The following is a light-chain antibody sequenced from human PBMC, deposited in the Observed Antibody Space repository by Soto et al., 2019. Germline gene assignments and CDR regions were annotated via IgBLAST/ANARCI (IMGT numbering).Light chain of an antibody. CDR1: QSVRSN. V-gene: IGKV3-11*01. CDR2: DAS. J-gene: IGKJ1*01. CDR3: QQRDNWPWT. Sequence: ETVLTQSPATLSLSPGARATLSCRASQSVRSNLAWYQHKPGQAPRLLIYDASNGAPGIPGRFSGSGSGTDFTLTISNLAPDDLAVYYCQQRDNWPWTFGQGAKVEIK.